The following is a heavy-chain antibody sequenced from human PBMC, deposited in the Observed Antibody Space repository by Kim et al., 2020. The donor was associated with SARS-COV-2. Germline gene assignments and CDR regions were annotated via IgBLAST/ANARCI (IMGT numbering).Heavy chain of an antibody. J-gene: IGHJ5*02. D-gene: IGHD3-22*01. Sequence: GGSLRLSCAASGFTFSSYWMHWVRQAPGKGLVWVSRISSDGSSTSYADSVKGRFTISRDNAKNTLYLQMNSLRAEDTAVYYCARASLSGYYHWGQGTLVTVSS. V-gene: IGHV3-74*01. CDR3: ARASLSGYYH. CDR1: GFTFSSYW. CDR2: ISSDGSST.